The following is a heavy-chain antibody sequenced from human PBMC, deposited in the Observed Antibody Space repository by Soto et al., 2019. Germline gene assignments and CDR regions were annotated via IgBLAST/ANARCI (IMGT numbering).Heavy chain of an antibody. Sequence: NPSETLSLTCTVSGGSISSYYWSWIRQPAGKGLEWIGRIYTSGSTNYNPSLKSRVTMSVDTSKNQFSLKLSSVTAADTAVYYCARGQRGGMRHYYYYGMDVWGQGTTVTVSS. CDR2: IYTSGST. V-gene: IGHV4-4*07. CDR3: ARGQRGGMRHYYYYGMDV. CDR1: GGSISSYY. J-gene: IGHJ6*02. D-gene: IGHD2-8*01.